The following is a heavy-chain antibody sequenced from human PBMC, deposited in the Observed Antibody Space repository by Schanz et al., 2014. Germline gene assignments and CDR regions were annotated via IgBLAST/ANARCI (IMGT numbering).Heavy chain of an antibody. CDR2: ISDSGYST. Sequence: QVQLVDSGGGVVKPGGSLRLSCAASGFTFSDYYMTWIRQAPGKGLEWVSDISDSGYSTHYADSVKGRFTISRDNAKISLFLHMNSLSAEDAAVYYCATVAPAAYCLDSWGLGTLVTVSS. CDR3: ATVAPAAYCLDS. CDR1: GFTFSDYY. D-gene: IGHD2-2*01. J-gene: IGHJ4*02. V-gene: IGHV3-11*01.